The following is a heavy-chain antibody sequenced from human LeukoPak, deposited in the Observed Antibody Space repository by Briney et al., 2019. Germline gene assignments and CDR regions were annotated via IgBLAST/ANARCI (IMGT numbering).Heavy chain of an antibody. J-gene: IGHJ6*04. CDR1: GLTFSSYG. Sequence: GGSLRLSCAASGLTFSSYGMHWVRQAPGKGLEWVAVISYDGSNKYYADSVKGRFTISRDNAKNSLYLQMNSLRAEDTAVYYCAELGITMIGGVWGKGTTVTISS. V-gene: IGHV3-30*18. CDR3: AELGITMIGGV. CDR2: ISYDGSNK. D-gene: IGHD3-10*02.